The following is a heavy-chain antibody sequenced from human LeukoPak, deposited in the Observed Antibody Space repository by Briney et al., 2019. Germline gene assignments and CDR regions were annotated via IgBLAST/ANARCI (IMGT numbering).Heavy chain of an antibody. D-gene: IGHD3-22*01. CDR2: INHSGST. CDR3: ASHDSSGYYYEFDY. J-gene: IGHJ4*02. CDR1: GGSFSGYY. Sequence: SETLSHTCAVYGGSFSGYYWSWIRQPPGKGLEWIGEINHSGSTNYNPSLKSRVTISVDTSKNQFSLKLSSVTAADTAVYYCASHDSSGYYYEFDYWGQGTLVTVSS. V-gene: IGHV4-34*01.